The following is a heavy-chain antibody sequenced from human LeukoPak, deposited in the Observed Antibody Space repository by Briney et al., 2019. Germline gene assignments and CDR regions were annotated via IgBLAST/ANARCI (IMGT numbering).Heavy chain of an antibody. CDR2: IGPTGSDR. Sequence: GGSLRLSCTASGLTFSTSGFNWVRQAPGKGLEWVASIGPTGSDRYHADSIKGRFTISRDNANNSLYLQMNSLRAEDTAVYYCATETNGRHYDYWGQGTLLTVSS. V-gene: IGHV3-21*06. CDR1: GLTFSTSG. J-gene: IGHJ4*02. D-gene: IGHD1-14*01. CDR3: ATETNGRHYDY.